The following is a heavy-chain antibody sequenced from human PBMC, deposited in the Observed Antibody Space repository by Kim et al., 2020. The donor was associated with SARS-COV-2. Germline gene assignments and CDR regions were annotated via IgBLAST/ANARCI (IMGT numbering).Heavy chain of an antibody. CDR3: ARDTRLDKPDYSDY. CDR1: GFSLSHYD. J-gene: IGHJ4*02. V-gene: IGHV3-30*04. Sequence: GGSLRLSCAASGFSLSHYDLHWVRQAPGKGLEWVTVISIDGKIKFYADSVKGRFTISRDNSENTLFLQMSSLRPEDTAVYYCARDTRLDKPDYSDYWGRGTLVTVSP. CDR2: ISIDGKIK. D-gene: IGHD2-2*03.